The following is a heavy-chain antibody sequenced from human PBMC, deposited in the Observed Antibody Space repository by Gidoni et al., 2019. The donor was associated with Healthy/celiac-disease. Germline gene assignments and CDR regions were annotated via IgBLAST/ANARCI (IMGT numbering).Heavy chain of an antibody. CDR2: IWYDGSNK. CDR3: ARGIGGYSYGYFDY. V-gene: IGHV3-33*01. CDR1: GFTFSSYG. D-gene: IGHD5-18*01. Sequence: QVQLVESGGGVVQPGRSLRLSCAASGFTFSSYGMHWVRQAPGKGLEWVAGIWYDGSNKYYADSVKGRFTISRDKSKNTLYLQMNSLRAEDTAVYYCARGIGGYSYGYFDYWGQGTLVTVSS. J-gene: IGHJ4*02.